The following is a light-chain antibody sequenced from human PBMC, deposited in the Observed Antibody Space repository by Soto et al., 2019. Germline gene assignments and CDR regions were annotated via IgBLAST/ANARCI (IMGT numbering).Light chain of an antibody. J-gene: IGKJ1*01. CDR3: QQCDSYPWT. CDR2: ETS. Sequence: DIQMTQSPSTLSASVGDRVTITCRASQSISTWLAWYQQKPGKAPKVLIYETSNLQSGVPSRFSGSGSGTEFTLTITSLQPDDFATYYCQQCDSYPWTFGQGTKVEI. V-gene: IGKV1-5*03. CDR1: QSISTW.